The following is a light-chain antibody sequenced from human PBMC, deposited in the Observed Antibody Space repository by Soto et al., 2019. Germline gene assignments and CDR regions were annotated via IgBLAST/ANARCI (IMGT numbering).Light chain of an antibody. CDR2: AAS. V-gene: IGKV1-9*01. Sequence: DIELTQSPSFLSASVGDRVTITCRASQGISSYLAWYQQKPGKAPKLLIYAASTLQSGVPSRFSGSGSGTEFTLTISSLQPEDFATYYCQQLNSYLPTFVGGTKVEIK. CDR1: QGISSY. J-gene: IGKJ4*01. CDR3: QQLNSYLPT.